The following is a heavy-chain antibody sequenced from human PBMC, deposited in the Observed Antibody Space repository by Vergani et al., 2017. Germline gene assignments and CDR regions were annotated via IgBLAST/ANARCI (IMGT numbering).Heavy chain of an antibody. D-gene: IGHD1-26*01. J-gene: IGHJ5*02. CDR2: FDPEHGEV. CDR3: ASAGPSGGWFDP. CDR1: GYSLTELT. Sequence: QVQLVQSGSEVRKPGASVKVSCQVSGYSLTELTIHWVRQAPGKGLEWMGGFDPEHGEVTFAHHIQGRVTMTEGRSTDTAYMELSSLRPEDTAVYYCASAGPSGGWFDPWGQGTVVTVSS. V-gene: IGHV1-24*01.